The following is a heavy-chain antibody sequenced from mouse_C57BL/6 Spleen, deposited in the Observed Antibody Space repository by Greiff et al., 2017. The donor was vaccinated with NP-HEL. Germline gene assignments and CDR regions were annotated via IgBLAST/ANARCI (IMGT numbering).Heavy chain of an antibody. CDR2: INPNNGGT. V-gene: IGHV1-22*01. D-gene: IGHD2-4*01. J-gene: IGHJ3*01. CDR1: GYTFTDSN. CDR3: ARKASYDYACAY. Sequence: EVLLQPSGPELVKPGASVKMSCKASGYTFTDSNMPWVKQSHGKSLEWIGYINPNNGGTSYNQQFKGKATFTVNKSSSTAYMELRSLTSEDCAVYYCARKASYDYACAYWGKGTLVTGYA.